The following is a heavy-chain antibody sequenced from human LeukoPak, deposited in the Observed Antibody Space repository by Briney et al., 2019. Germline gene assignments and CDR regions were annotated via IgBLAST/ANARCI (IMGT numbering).Heavy chain of an antibody. CDR1: GFTFSHAC. V-gene: IGHV3-15*01. Sequence: PGGPLRLSCAASGFTFSHACMSWLRPAPGKVLEWVRRINSKTDGRRTDSVASVKRRLTISRDDSKNTLYLQMNSLKIEDTAVYHCTTVQSSGELPSHWGQGTLATVSS. D-gene: IGHD3-10*01. CDR2: INSKTDGRRT. CDR3: TTVQSSGELPSH. J-gene: IGHJ4*02.